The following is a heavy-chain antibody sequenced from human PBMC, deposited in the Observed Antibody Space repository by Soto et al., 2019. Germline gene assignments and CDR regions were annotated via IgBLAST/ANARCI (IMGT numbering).Heavy chain of an antibody. Sequence: GGSLRLSCAASGFTFSSYSMNWVRQAPGKGLEWVSYISSSSSTIYYADSVKGRFTISRDNAKNSLYLQMNSLRDEDMAVYYCARDKDYYGSGSYYPQFVYWGQGTLVTVSS. V-gene: IGHV3-48*02. CDR3: ARDKDYYGSGSYYPQFVY. D-gene: IGHD3-10*01. J-gene: IGHJ4*02. CDR1: GFTFSSYS. CDR2: ISSSSSTI.